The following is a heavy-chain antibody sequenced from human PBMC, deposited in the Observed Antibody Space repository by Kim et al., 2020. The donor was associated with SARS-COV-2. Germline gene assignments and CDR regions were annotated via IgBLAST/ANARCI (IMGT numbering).Heavy chain of an antibody. V-gene: IGHV4-59*01. Sequence: PSETLSLTCSVSGDSITSYYWNWIRQPPGKGLEWIGYVFYSGATTYTPSLKSRVTMSVDLSTNSFSLKLSSVTAADTAIYYCATISPIGLNRDGALDIWGSGTMITVSS. D-gene: IGHD2-15*01. J-gene: IGHJ3*02. CDR1: GDSITSYY. CDR3: ATISPIGLNRDGALDI. CDR2: VFYSGAT.